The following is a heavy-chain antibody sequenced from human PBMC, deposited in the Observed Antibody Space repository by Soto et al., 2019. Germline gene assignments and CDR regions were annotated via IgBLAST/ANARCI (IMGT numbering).Heavy chain of an antibody. V-gene: IGHV1-8*01. J-gene: IGHJ4*02. CDR2: MNPDSGNT. Sequence: GASVKVSCKASGYTFTNYDINWVRQASGQGLEWMGWMNPDSGNTGYSQNLQGRVSMTRDTSTSTAYMELSSLRSEDTGVYFCAKSSFSAGFYFDHWGRGSLVTVSS. CDR3: AKSSFSAGFYFDH. CDR1: GYTFTNYD. D-gene: IGHD3-10*01.